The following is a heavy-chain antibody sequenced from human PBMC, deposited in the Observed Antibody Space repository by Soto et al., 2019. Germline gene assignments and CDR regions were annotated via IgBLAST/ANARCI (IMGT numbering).Heavy chain of an antibody. V-gene: IGHV3-15*07. Sequence: PGGFLRLSCAASGFTFNNALMNWVRQAPGKGLEWVGRIKSRTDGGTTDYAAPVKDRFTISRDDSKNTLYLQINSLKTEDTAIYYFTTERDESSGYAPNYWGQGTLVTVSS. D-gene: IGHD3-22*01. CDR2: IKSRTDGGTT. CDR3: TTERDESSGYAPNY. J-gene: IGHJ4*02. CDR1: GFTFNNAL.